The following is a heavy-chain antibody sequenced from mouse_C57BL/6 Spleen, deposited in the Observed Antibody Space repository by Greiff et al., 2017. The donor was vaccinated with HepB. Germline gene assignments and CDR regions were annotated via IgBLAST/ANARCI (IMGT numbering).Heavy chain of an antibody. D-gene: IGHD2-1*01. Sequence: VQLQQPGAELVKPGASVKLSCKASGYTFTSYWMQWVKRRPGQGLEWIGEIDPSDSYTNYNQKFKGKATLTVDTSSSTAYMQLSSLTSEDSAVYYCARGVTTSFDYWGQGTTLTVSS. CDR1: GYTFTSYW. V-gene: IGHV1-50*01. J-gene: IGHJ2*01. CDR3: ARGVTTSFDY. CDR2: IDPSDSYT.